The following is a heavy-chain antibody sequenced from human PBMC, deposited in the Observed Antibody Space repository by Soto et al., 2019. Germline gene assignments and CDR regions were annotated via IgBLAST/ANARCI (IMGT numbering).Heavy chain of an antibody. CDR3: ARIPVDTYMIYWSDP. CDR1: GFTFSSYA. Sequence: PGGSLRLSCAASGFTFSSYAMHWIRQPPGKGLEWIGHVYFSGSTNYIPSLKSRLTMSVDTAKNQFSLKLNSVTAADTAVYYCARIPVDTYMIYWSDPWGQGTQVTVSS. V-gene: IGHV4-59*01. D-gene: IGHD3-16*01. J-gene: IGHJ5*02. CDR2: VYFSGST.